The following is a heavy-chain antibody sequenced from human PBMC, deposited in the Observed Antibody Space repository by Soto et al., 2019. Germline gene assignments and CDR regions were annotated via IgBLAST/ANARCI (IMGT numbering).Heavy chain of an antibody. V-gene: IGHV3-33*01. Sequence: PGGSLRLSCAASGFTFSSYGMHWVRQAPGKGLEWVAVIWYDGSNKYYADSVKGRFTISRDNSKNTLYLQMNSLRAEDTAVYYCARADILTGYYYDYWGQGTLVTVSS. CDR1: GFTFSSYG. CDR3: ARADILTGYYYDY. J-gene: IGHJ4*02. CDR2: IWYDGSNK. D-gene: IGHD3-9*01.